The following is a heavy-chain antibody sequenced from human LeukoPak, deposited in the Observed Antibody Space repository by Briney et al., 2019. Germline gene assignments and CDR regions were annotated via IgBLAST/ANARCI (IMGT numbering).Heavy chain of an antibody. J-gene: IGHJ1*01. D-gene: IGHD3-10*01. CDR1: GYTFTSYA. CDR2: INAGNGNT. Sequence: GASVKVSCKASGYTFTSYAMHWVRQAPGQRLEWMGWINAGNGNTKYSQKFQGRVTITRDTSASTAYMELSSLRSEDTAVYYCARDSLPTYYYGSGGYYGYFQHWGQGTLVTVSS. V-gene: IGHV1-3*01. CDR3: ARDSLPTYYYGSGGYYGYFQH.